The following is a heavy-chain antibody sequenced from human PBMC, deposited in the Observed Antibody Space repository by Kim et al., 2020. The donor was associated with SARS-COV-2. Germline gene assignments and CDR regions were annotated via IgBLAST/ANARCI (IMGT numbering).Heavy chain of an antibody. D-gene: IGHD3-10*01. CDR2: INNSGST. CDR1: GGSFSGYY. J-gene: IGHJ4*02. CDR3: ARAPMIYGSGSHAAPGGDY. V-gene: IGHV4-34*01. Sequence: SETLSLTCAVYGGSFSGYYWSWIRQPPGKGLEWIGEINNSGSTNYNPSLKSRVTISVDTSKNQFSLKLSSVTAADTAVYYCARAPMIYGSGSHAAPGGDYWGQGTLVTVSS.